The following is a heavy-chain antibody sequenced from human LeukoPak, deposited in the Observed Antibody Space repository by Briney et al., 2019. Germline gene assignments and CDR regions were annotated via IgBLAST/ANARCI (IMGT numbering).Heavy chain of an antibody. V-gene: IGHV3-48*04. CDR1: GFTFSSYW. Sequence: GGSLRLSCAASGFTFSSYWMSWVRQAPGKGLEWVSYISGSGRTIYYADSVKGRFTISRDDLKNSLFLQMNSLRTDDTAVYYCVRDFELGRFGPWGQGTLVTVSS. D-gene: IGHD3-9*01. CDR2: ISGSGRTI. CDR3: VRDFELGRFGP. J-gene: IGHJ5*02.